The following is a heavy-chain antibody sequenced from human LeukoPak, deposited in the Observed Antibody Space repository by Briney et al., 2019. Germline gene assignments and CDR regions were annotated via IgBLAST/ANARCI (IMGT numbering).Heavy chain of an antibody. D-gene: IGHD3-10*01. Sequence: MPSETLSLTCTVSGGSISSYYWSWIRQPPGKELEWIGYIYYSGSTNYNPSLKSRVTISVDPFKNQFTLKLTSVTAADTAVYCCARGPRYFYGSGSYYTYWGQGTLVTVSS. J-gene: IGHJ4*02. CDR1: GGSISSYY. CDR3: ARGPRYFYGSGSYYTY. V-gene: IGHV4-59*12. CDR2: IYYSGST.